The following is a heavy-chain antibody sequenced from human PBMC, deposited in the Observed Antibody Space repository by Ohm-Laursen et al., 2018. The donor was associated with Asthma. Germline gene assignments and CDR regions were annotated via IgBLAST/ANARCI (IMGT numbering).Heavy chain of an antibody. CDR1: GFPFSLYA. V-gene: IGHV3-30-3*01. CDR2: ISYDGSNK. CDR3: ARRATVTTFEYYYYYGMDV. Sequence: SLRLSCAASGFPFSLYAMDWVRQAPGKGLEWVAVISYDGSNKYYADSVKGRFTISRDNSKNTLYLQMNSLRAEDTAVYYCARRATVTTFEYYYYYGMDVWGQGTTVTVSS. J-gene: IGHJ6*02. D-gene: IGHD4-17*01.